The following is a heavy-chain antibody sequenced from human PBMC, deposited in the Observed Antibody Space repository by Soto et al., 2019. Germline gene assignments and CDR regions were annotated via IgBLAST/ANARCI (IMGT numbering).Heavy chain of an antibody. CDR3: AKPRSQLVPIIEY. CDR2: ISNSGGTT. CDR1: GFTFNGDT. Sequence: GGSLSLSWAAAGFTFNGDTMSWRRQARGKGQGRVSTISNSGGTTYYADSVKGLFTISKDNSKRTLYLQINRLRDENTAIFYGAKPRSQLVPIIEYWGQGNLVTGSS. V-gene: IGHV3-23*01. D-gene: IGHD5-18*01. J-gene: IGHJ4*02.